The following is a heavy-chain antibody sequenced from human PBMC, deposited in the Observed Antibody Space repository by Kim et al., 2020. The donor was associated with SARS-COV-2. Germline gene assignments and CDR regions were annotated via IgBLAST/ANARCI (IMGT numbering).Heavy chain of an antibody. D-gene: IGHD3-10*01. J-gene: IGHJ3*01. Sequence: ASVKVSCKVSGYTLTELSMHWVRQAPGKGLEWMGGFDPEDGETIYAQKFQGRVTMTEDTSTDTAYMELSSLRSEDTAVYYCATGFDYYGSGIVWGQGTMVTFSS. CDR3: ATGFDYYGSGIV. CDR1: GYTLTELS. V-gene: IGHV1-24*01. CDR2: FDPEDGET.